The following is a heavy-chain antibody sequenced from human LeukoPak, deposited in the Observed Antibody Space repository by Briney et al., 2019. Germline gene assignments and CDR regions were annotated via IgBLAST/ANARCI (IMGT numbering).Heavy chain of an antibody. CDR2: IWYDGSNK. V-gene: IGHV3-33*06. CDR3: AKDSDQLLLGYFQH. J-gene: IGHJ1*01. D-gene: IGHD2-2*01. Sequence: GGSLRLSCAASGFTFSSYSMNWVRQAPGKGLEWVAVIWYDGSNKYYADSVKGRFTISRDNSKNTLYLQMNSLRAEDTAVYYCAKDSDQLLLGYFQHWGQGTLATVSS. CDR1: GFTFSSYS.